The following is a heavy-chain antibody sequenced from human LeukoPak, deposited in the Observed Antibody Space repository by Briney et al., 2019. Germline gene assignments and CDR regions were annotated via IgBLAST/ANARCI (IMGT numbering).Heavy chain of an antibody. J-gene: IGHJ4*02. D-gene: IGHD3-10*01. CDR1: GFTFSDFW. V-gene: IGHV3-7*01. Sequence: PGGSLRLSCAASGFTFSDFWMGWVRQAPGKGLEWVANINQDGSENYYVDSLKGRFTISRDNAKNSLYLQMNSLRAEDTAVYYCTKGRSNHYWGQGTLVTVST. CDR2: INQDGSEN. CDR3: TKGRSNHY.